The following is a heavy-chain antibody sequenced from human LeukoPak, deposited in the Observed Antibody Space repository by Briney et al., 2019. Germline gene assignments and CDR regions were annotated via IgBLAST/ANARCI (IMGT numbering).Heavy chain of an antibody. V-gene: IGHV4-34*01. Sequence: GSLRLSCAASGFTFSSYAMSWVRQAPGKGLEWIGEINHSGSTNYNPSLKSRVTISVDTSKNQFSLKLSSVTAADTAVYYCARGRSGGWLQLRAFDIWGQGTMVTVSS. CDR3: ARGRSGGWLQLRAFDI. D-gene: IGHD5-12*01. J-gene: IGHJ3*02. CDR1: GFTFSSYA. CDR2: INHSGST.